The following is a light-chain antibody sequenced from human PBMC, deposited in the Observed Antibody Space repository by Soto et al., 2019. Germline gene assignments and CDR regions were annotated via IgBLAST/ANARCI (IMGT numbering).Light chain of an antibody. CDR1: SSDIGAYNY. Sequence: QSALTQPASVSGSPGQSISISCTGSSSDIGAYNYVSWFQQHPGTAPKLLIYEVHDRPSGVSDRFSGSKSGNTASLTISGLRAEDEADYYCMSYTTTTTYVFGTGTKVTVL. CDR3: MSYTTTTTYV. V-gene: IGLV2-14*01. J-gene: IGLJ1*01. CDR2: EVH.